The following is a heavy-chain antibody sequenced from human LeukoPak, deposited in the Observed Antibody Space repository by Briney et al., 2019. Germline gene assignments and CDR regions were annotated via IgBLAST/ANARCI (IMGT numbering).Heavy chain of an antibody. D-gene: IGHD5-12*01. V-gene: IGHV3-23*01. J-gene: IGHJ4*02. CDR3: ARDPGYVIYYFDY. Sequence: GGSLRLSCAASGFTFNTYAMNWVRQAPGKGLEWVSTISGNGRDPYYADSVRGRFTISRDNSKNTLCLQMNRLRAEDTAIYYCARDPGYVIYYFDYWGQGALVTVSS. CDR2: ISGNGRDP. CDR1: GFTFNTYA.